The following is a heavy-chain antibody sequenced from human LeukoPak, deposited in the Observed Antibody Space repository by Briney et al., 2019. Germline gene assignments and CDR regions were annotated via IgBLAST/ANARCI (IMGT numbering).Heavy chain of an antibody. D-gene: IGHD3-10*01. Sequence: PSETLSLTCAVSGYSISSGSYWGWIRQPPGKGLEWIGSGYHTGSTFCNPSLKSRVSISVDTSKNQFSLKLSSVTAADTAVYYCARESTSGLPAVGFDFWGQGTLVTVSS. V-gene: IGHV4-38-2*02. CDR1: GYSISSGSY. CDR3: ARESTSGLPAVGFDF. J-gene: IGHJ4*02. CDR2: GYHTGST.